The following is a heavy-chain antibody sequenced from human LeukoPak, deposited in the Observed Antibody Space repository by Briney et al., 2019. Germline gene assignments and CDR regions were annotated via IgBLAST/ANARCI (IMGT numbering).Heavy chain of an antibody. J-gene: IGHJ4*02. Sequence: SETLSLTRAVAGYSISSGYYWGWIRQPPGKGLEWIGSIYHSGSTYYNPSLKSRVTISVDTSKNQFSLKLSPVTAADTAVYYCARDDYWGQGTLVTVSS. CDR2: IYHSGST. V-gene: IGHV4-38-2*02. CDR1: GYSISSGYY. CDR3: ARDDY.